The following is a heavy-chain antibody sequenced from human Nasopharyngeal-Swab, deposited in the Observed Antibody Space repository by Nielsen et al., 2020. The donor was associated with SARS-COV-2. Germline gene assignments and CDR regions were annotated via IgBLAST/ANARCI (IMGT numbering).Heavy chain of an antibody. V-gene: IGHV3-23*01. CDR1: GFTFSSYA. CDR3: AKDPRNTAMVNYFDY. J-gene: IGHJ4*02. D-gene: IGHD5-18*01. CDR2: ISGSGGST. Sequence: GGSLRLSCAASGFTFSSYAMSWVRQAPGKGLEWVSAISGSGGSTYYADSVKGRFTISRDNSKNTLYLQMNSLRAEDPAVYYCAKDPRNTAMVNYFDYWGQGTLVTVSS.